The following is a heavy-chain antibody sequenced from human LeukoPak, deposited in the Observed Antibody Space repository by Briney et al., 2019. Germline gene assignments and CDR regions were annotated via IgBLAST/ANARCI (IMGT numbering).Heavy chain of an antibody. CDR3: STDPRLLIY. J-gene: IGHJ4*01. D-gene: IGHD2-8*01. CDR2: ISGSGSDM. CDR1: GFTFSSYA. V-gene: IGHV3-21*05. Sequence: GGSLRLSCAASGFTFSSYAMSWVRQAPGKGLEWLAYISGSGSDMYYADSVKGRFTISRDNAKNSLYLQMNSLRPDDTALYYCSTDPRLLIYWGHGTLVTVSS.